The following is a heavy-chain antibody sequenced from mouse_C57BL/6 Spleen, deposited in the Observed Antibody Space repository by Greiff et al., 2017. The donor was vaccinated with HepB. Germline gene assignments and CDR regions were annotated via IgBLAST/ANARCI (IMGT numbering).Heavy chain of an antibody. CDR1: GYTFTSYW. CDR3: ERSYFDV. V-gene: IGHV1-50*01. CDR2: IDPSDSYT. J-gene: IGHJ1*03. Sequence: QVQLQQPGAELVKPGASVKLSCKASGYTFTSYWMQWVKQRPGQGLEWIGEIDPSDSYTNYNQKFKGKATLTVDTSSSTAYIQLSSLKSEDSAVYCGERSYFDVWGTGTTVTVSS.